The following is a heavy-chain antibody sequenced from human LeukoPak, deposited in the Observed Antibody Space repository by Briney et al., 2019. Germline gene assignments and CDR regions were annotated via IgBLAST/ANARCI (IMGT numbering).Heavy chain of an antibody. V-gene: IGHV1-69*06. J-gene: IGHJ6*03. D-gene: IGHD3-22*01. CDR3: ARVVDSSGYYPWVYYYYMDV. Sequence: SVKVSCKASGGTFSSYAISWVRQAPGQGLEWMGGIIPIFGTANYAQKFQGRVTITADKSTSTAYMELRSLRSDDTAVYYCARVVDSSGYYPWVYYYYMDVWGKGTTVTISS. CDR2: IIPIFGTA. CDR1: GGTFSSYA.